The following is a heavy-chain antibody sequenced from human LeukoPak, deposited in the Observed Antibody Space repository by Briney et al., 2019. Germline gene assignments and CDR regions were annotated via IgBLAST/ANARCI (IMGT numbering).Heavy chain of an antibody. Sequence: PSETLSLTCTVSGGSISSYYWSWIRQTPGKGLEWIGYINYSGSTNYNPSLKSRVTISVDTSKNQFSLKLSSVTAADTAVYYCARRSVVPAASGFDYWGQGTLVTVSS. V-gene: IGHV4-59*12. CDR3: ARRSVVPAASGFDY. J-gene: IGHJ4*02. CDR2: INYSGST. D-gene: IGHD2-2*01. CDR1: GGSISSYY.